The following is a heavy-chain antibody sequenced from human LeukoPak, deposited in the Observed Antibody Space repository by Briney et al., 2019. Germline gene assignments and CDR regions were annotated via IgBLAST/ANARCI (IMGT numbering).Heavy chain of an antibody. Sequence: GGSLRLSCAASGFTVSSNYMSWVRQAPGKGLEWVSVIYSGGSTCYADSVKGRFTISRDNSKNTLYLQMNSLRAEDTAVYYCARDRNGDWFDYWGQGTLVTVSS. V-gene: IGHV3-66*01. CDR2: IYSGGST. J-gene: IGHJ4*02. CDR3: ARDRNGDWFDY. CDR1: GFTVSSNY. D-gene: IGHD4-17*01.